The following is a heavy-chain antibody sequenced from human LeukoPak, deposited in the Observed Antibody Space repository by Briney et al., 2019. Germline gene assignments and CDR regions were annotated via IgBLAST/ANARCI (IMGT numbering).Heavy chain of an antibody. Sequence: SETLSLTXTVSGGSISSGDYYWSWIRQPPGKGLEWIGYIYYSGSTYYNPSLKSRVTISVDTSKNQFSLKLSSVTAADTAVYYCASGAAAPGAFDIWGQGTMVTVSS. CDR3: ASGAAAPGAFDI. D-gene: IGHD2-2*01. V-gene: IGHV4-30-4*08. J-gene: IGHJ3*02. CDR1: GGSISSGDYY. CDR2: IYYSGST.